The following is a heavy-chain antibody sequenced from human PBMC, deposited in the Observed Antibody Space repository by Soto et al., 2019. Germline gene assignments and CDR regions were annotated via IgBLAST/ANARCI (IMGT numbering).Heavy chain of an antibody. D-gene: IGHD2-15*01. Sequence: GESLKISCKGSGYSFTSYWIGWVRQMPGKGLEWMGIIYPGDSDTRYSPSFQGQVTISADKSISTAYLQWSSLKASGTAMYYCARHRTTYCSGGSCYSGYYMDVWGKGTTVTVSS. V-gene: IGHV5-51*01. CDR2: IYPGDSDT. J-gene: IGHJ6*03. CDR3: ARHRTTYCSGGSCYSGYYMDV. CDR1: GYSFTSYW.